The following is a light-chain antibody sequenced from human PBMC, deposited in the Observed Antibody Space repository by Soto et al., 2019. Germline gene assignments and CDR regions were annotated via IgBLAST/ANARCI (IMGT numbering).Light chain of an antibody. Sequence: QSALTQPASVSGTPGQSITISCTGSNSDVGIYDFVSWYQHHPGRAPKLIVSEVSHRPSGVSNRFSGSKSSNTASLTISGLQSEDEADYYCISYTSDDVRYVFGTGTKVTVL. CDR1: NSDVGIYDF. CDR2: EVS. V-gene: IGLV2-14*01. J-gene: IGLJ1*01. CDR3: ISYTSDDVRYV.